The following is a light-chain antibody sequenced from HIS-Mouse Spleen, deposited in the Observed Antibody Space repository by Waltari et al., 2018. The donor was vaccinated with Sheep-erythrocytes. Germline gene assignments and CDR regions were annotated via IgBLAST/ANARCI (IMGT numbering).Light chain of an antibody. CDR1: SSDVGGYNY. V-gene: IGLV2-11*01. CDR3: CSYAGSYTFVV. J-gene: IGLJ2*01. Sequence: QSALTQPRSVSGSPGQSVTISCTGTSSDVGGYNYVSWYKQHPGKAPKLMIYDVSKRPSGVPDCVSGSKSVNASSLTISGLQAEDEADYYCCSYAGSYTFVVFGGGTKLTVL. CDR2: DVS.